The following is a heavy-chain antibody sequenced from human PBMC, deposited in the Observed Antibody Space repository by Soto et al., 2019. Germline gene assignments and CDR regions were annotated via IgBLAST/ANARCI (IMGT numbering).Heavy chain of an antibody. CDR3: ARTLYGDNVDY. V-gene: IGHV4-39*07. CDR1: GDSISSAGYS. CDR2: ISYTGNT. J-gene: IGHJ4*02. Sequence: PSETLSLTCTVSGDSISSAGYSWGWIRQPPGKGLEYIGTISYTGNTYYNSSLMSRVTISLDTSKNQFSLELSSLRSEDTAVYYCARTLYGDNVDYWGQGTLVTVSS. D-gene: IGHD4-17*01.